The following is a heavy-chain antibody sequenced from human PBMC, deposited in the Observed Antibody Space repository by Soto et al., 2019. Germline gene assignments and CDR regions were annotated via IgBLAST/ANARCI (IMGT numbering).Heavy chain of an antibody. CDR3: ARDYFDSSDYTTNWFDP. D-gene: IGHD3-22*01. V-gene: IGHV4-39*01. CDR2: IYHTGNA. CDR1: GDSISNSSFY. Sequence: SETLSLTCTVSGDSISNSSFYWAWIRQPPGEGLEWIGSIYHTGNAYYNPSLKSRVTIFVDTSKNQFSLKLTSVTAADTALYYCARDYFDSSDYTTNWFDPWGQGTLVTVS. J-gene: IGHJ5*02.